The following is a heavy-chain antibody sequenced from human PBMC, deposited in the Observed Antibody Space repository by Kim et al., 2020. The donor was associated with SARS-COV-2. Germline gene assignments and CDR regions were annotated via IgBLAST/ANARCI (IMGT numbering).Heavy chain of an antibody. CDR3: YIIAFGAANMGV. CDR2: ISSVGGA. CDR1: EFTFSTYG. Sequence: GGSLRLSCAASEFTFSTYGLNWARQAPGKGLEWVSTISSVGGANYLDSVKGRFTISRDNSKNMMYLQMNSLREEDTAIYYCYIIAFGAANMGVWGQGIT. J-gene: IGHJ6*02. V-gene: IGHV3-23*01. D-gene: IGHD1-26*01.